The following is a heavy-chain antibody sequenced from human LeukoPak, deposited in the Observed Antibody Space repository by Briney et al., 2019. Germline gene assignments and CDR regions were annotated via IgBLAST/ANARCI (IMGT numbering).Heavy chain of an antibody. CDR2: IYYSGST. J-gene: IGHJ4*02. D-gene: IGHD6-13*01. Sequence: SETLFLTCTVSGGSISSSSYYWGWIRQPPGKGLEWIGSIYYSGSTYYNPSLKSRVTISVDTSKNQFSLKLSSVTAADTAVYYCARLSPAGTDYWGQGTLVTVSS. CDR1: GGSISSSSYY. CDR3: ARLSPAGTDY. V-gene: IGHV4-39*01.